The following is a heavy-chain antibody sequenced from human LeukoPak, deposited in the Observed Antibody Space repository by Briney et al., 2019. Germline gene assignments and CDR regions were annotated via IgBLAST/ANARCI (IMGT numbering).Heavy chain of an antibody. J-gene: IGHJ4*02. CDR3: ARDTMGATDY. CDR1: GFTFSSYA. V-gene: IGHV3-23*01. Sequence: GGSLRLSCAASGFTFSSYAMSWVRQAPGKGLEWVSAISGSGGSTYYADSVKGRFTISRDNAKNSLYLQMNSLRAEDTAVYFCARDTMGATDYWGQGTLVTVSS. CDR2: ISGSGGST. D-gene: IGHD1-26*01.